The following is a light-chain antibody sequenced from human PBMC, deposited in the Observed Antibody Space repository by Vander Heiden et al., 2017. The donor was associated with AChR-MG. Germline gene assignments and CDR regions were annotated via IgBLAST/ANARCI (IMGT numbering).Light chain of an antibody. CDR2: DAS. J-gene: IGKJ5*01. CDR3: QQDDNLPLT. V-gene: IGKV1-33*01. CDR1: HDISNY. Sequence: DSQMTQSPASLSASVRDRVPITCHASHDISNYLNWYQQKPGKAPKLLIYDASNLETGVPSRFSGSGSGTDFTFTISSLQPEDIATYYCQQDDNLPLTFGQGTRLEIK.